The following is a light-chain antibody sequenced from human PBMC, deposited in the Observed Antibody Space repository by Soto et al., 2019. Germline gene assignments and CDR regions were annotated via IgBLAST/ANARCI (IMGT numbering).Light chain of an antibody. CDR1: RGIRSY. CDR2: EAS. CDR3: QQRNNWPLT. J-gene: IGKJ4*02. Sequence: ETVLTQSPATLSLSPGERATLSCRARRGIRSYLGWYQQKPDQPPRLLIYEASNRATGIPARFSGSVSGTDLTLTISSLEPEDFAVYDCQQRNNWPLTGGGGTKV. V-gene: IGKV3-11*01.